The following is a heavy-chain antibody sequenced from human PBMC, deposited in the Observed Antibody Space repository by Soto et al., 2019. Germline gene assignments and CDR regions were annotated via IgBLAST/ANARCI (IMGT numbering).Heavy chain of an antibody. CDR1: GGTFSSYA. Sequence: GASVKVSCKASGGTFSSYAISWVRQAPGQGLEWMGGIIPIFGTANYAQKFQGRVTITADKSTSTAYMELSSLRSEDTAVYYCARDTQLYYDILTDNYPPPGWFDPWGQGTLVTVSS. CDR3: ARDTQLYYDILTDNYPPPGWFDP. D-gene: IGHD3-9*01. J-gene: IGHJ5*02. V-gene: IGHV1-69*06. CDR2: IIPIFGTA.